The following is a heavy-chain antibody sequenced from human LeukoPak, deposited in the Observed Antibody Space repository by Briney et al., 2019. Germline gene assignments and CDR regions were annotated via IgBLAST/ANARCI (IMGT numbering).Heavy chain of an antibody. CDR1: GYTFTSYY. D-gene: IGHD6-19*01. CDR2: INPSGGST. J-gene: IGHJ5*02. V-gene: IGHV1-46*01. Sequence: GASVKVSCKASGYTFTSYYIHWVRQAPGQGLEWMGIINPSGGSTSYAQKFQGRVTMTRDTSTSTVYMELSSLRSEDTAVYYCAREWTLRQWLVPWFDPWGQGTLVTVSS. CDR3: AREWTLRQWLVPWFDP.